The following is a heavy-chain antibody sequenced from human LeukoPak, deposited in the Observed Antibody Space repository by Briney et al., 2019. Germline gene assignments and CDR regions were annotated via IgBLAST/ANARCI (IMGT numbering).Heavy chain of an antibody. J-gene: IGHJ3*02. CDR1: GGSFSGYY. D-gene: IGHD4-17*01. Sequence: SETLSLTCAVYGGSFSGYYWSWIRQPPGKGLEWIGEINHSGSTNYNPSLKSRVTISVDTSKNQFSLKLSSVTAADTAVYYCARGIYGDPDAFDIWGQGTMATVSS. CDR2: INHSGST. CDR3: ARGIYGDPDAFDI. V-gene: IGHV4-34*01.